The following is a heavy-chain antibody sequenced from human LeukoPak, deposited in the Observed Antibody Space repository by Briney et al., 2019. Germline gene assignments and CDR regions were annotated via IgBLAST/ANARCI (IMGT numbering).Heavy chain of an antibody. CDR1: GLSFSTFA. CDR2: MRGNGET. D-gene: IGHD3-16*01. Sequence: QTGGSLRLSCAASGLSFSTFAMSWVRQGPARGLEWVSSMRGNGETFYADSVKGRFTLSSDSSRNTVYLQLNNLRVEDTAIYYCARASWVSSTDAVRWGQGTLVIVSS. J-gene: IGHJ4*02. V-gene: IGHV3-23*01. CDR3: ARASWVSSTDAVR.